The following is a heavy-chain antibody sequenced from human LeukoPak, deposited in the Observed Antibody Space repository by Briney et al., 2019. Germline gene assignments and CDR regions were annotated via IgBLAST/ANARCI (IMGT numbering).Heavy chain of an antibody. Sequence: SETLSLTCTVSGGSISSYYWSWIRQPAGKGLEWIGRIYTSGSTNYNPSLKSRVTMSVDTSKNQFSLKLSSVTAADTAVYYCARGSVGEVVPAASGRYYYYYMDVWGKGTTVTVSS. CDR1: GGSISSYY. D-gene: IGHD2-2*01. CDR2: IYTSGST. J-gene: IGHJ6*03. V-gene: IGHV4-4*07. CDR3: ARGSVGEVVPAASGRYYYYYMDV.